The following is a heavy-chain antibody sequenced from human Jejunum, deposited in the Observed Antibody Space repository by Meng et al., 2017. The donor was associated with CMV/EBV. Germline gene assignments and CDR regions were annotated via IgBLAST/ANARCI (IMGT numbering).Heavy chain of an antibody. CDR3: AKDRGEPYYDILTGYSYFDY. CDR1: YA. CDR2: ISYDGSNK. V-gene: IGHV3-30-3*02. Sequence: YAMHWVRQAPGKGLEWVAVISYDGSNKYYADSVKGRFTISRDNSKNTLYLQMNSLRTEDTAVYYCAKDRGEPYYDILTGYSYFDYWGQGTLVTVSS. J-gene: IGHJ4*02. D-gene: IGHD3-9*01.